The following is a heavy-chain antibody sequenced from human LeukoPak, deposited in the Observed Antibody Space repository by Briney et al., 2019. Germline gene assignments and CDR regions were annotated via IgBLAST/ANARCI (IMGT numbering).Heavy chain of an antibody. CDR3: ARSQWLPNWYFDF. V-gene: IGHV4-34*01. Sequence: SETLSLTCAVYGGSFSGYYWSWIRQPPGKGLEWIGEINHSGSTNYNPSLKSRVTISVDTSKNQFSLKLSSVTAADTAVYYCARSQWLPNWYFDFWGRGTLVTVSS. J-gene: IGHJ2*01. CDR1: GGSFSGYY. D-gene: IGHD6-19*01. CDR2: INHSGST.